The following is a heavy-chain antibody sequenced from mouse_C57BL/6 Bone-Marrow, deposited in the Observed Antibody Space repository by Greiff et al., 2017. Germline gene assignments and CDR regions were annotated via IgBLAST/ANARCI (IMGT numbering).Heavy chain of an antibody. CDR3: ARGPYYSNYDAMDY. V-gene: IGHV1-59*01. Sequence: QVHVKQPGAELVRPGTSVKLSCKASGYTFTSYWMHWVKQRPGQGLEWIGVIDPSDSYTNYNQKFKGKATLTVDTSSSTAYMQLSSLTSEDSAVYYCARGPYYSNYDAMDYWGQGTSVTVSS. J-gene: IGHJ4*01. CDR1: GYTFTSYW. D-gene: IGHD2-5*01. CDR2: IDPSDSYT.